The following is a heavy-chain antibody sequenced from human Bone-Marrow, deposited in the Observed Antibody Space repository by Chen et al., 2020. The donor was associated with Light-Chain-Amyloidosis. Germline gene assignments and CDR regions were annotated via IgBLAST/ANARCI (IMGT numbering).Heavy chain of an antibody. V-gene: IGHV3-53*02. Sequence: EVQLVETGGGLIQPGGSLRLSCEASGFIVSDNYITWVRQAPGKGLEWVSVIYSGGITYYADSRNTLYLQMNSLRAEDTAIYYCASTTVTTRHVGAFDIWGQGTTVIAS. D-gene: IGHD4-17*01. CDR1: GFIVSDNY. CDR3: ASTTVTTRHVGAFDI. J-gene: IGHJ3*02. CDR2: IYSGGIT.